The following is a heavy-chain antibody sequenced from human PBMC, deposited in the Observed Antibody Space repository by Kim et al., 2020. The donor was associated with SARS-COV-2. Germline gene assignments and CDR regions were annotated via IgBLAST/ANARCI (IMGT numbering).Heavy chain of an antibody. Sequence: GGSLRLSCVASRFPFSDFAMSWVRQGPGRGLEWVSGISGSGVSTYYADSVEGRFTISRDNAKNTVYLQMNSLRVEDTALYFCAKVPSYDLWSGYYWFAP. CDR1: RFPFSDFA. CDR2: ISGSGVST. J-gene: IGHJ5*02. CDR3: AKVPSYDLWSGYYWFAP. V-gene: IGHV3-23*01. D-gene: IGHD3-3*01.